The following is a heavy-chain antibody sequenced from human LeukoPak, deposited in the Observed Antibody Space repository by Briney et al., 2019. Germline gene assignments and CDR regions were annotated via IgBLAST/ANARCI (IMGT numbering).Heavy chain of an antibody. CDR3: AKDSRWGSRVYYYYGMDV. D-gene: IGHD6-13*01. CDR2: ISYDGSNK. V-gene: IGHV3-30*18. Sequence: GGSLRLSCAASGFTFSSYGMHRVRQAPGKGLEWVAVISYDGSNKYYADSVKGRFTISRDNSKNTLYLQMNSLRAEDTAVYYCAKDSRWGSRVYYYYGMDVWGQGTTVTVSS. CDR1: GFTFSSYG. J-gene: IGHJ6*02.